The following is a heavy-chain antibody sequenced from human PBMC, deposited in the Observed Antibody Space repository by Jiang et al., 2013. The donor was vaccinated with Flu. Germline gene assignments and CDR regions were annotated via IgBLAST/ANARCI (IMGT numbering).Heavy chain of an antibody. V-gene: IGHV3-23*01. D-gene: IGHD5-12*01. CDR2: SGGGVPT. J-gene: IGHJ4*02. CDR3: ARGATSATRYFDY. Sequence: SGGGVPTFYADSVRGRFTISRDNSKNTLYLQMNSLRADDTAVYYCARGATSATRYFDYWGQGTLVTVSS.